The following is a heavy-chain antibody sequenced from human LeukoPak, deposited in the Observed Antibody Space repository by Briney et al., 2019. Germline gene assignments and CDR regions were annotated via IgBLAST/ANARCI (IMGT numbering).Heavy chain of an antibody. D-gene: IGHD4-17*01. J-gene: IGHJ3*01. CDR3: ARESTKYGAYVSGFDF. CDR1: GFTFSSHW. CDR2: IMQDGSEK. Sequence: GGSLRPSCIASGFTFSSHWMNWVRQAPGKGLEWVANIMQDGSEKYYVDPVKGRFIISRDNAKNSLYLQMNSLRAEDTAVYYCARESTKYGAYVSGFDFWGQGTMVTVSS. V-gene: IGHV3-7*01.